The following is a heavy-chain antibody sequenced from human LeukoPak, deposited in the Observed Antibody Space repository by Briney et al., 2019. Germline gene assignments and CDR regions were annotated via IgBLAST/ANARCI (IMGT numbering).Heavy chain of an antibody. CDR2: IIPIFGTA. D-gene: IGHD3-10*01. CDR3: AREVLLWFGEWRPLDY. Sequence: SVKVSCKASGGTFSSYAISWVRQAPGQGLEWMGRIIPIFGTANYAQKFQGRVTITTDESTSTAYMELSSLRSEDTAVYYCAREVLLWFGEWRPLDYWGQGALVTVSS. CDR1: GGTFSSYA. V-gene: IGHV1-69*05. J-gene: IGHJ4*02.